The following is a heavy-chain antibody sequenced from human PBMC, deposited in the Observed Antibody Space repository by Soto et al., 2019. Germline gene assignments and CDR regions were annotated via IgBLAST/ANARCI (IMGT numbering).Heavy chain of an antibody. CDR2: INHSGST. D-gene: IGHD3-3*01. CDR3: ASRSGGNDY. V-gene: IGHV4-34*01. CDR1: GGSFSGYY. Sequence: SETLSLTCAVYGGSFSGYYWSWIRQPPGKGLEWIGEINHSGSTNYNPSLKSRVTISVDMSKNQFSLKLSSVTAADTAVYYCASRSGGNDYWGQGTLVTVSS. J-gene: IGHJ4*02.